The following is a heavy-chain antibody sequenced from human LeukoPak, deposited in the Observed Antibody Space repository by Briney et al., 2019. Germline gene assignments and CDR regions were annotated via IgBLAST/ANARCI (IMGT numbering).Heavy chain of an antibody. CDR2: IFSGSST. J-gene: IGHJ6*02. V-gene: IGHV3-53*01. CDR3: ARGGGLDV. Sequence: GGSLRLSCEAAGFTASSSYMNWVRQAPGKGLEWVSAIFSGSSTYYAESVKGRFTISRDNAKNSLYLQMSNLRAEDTAVYFCARGGGLDVWGQGATVTVSS. CDR1: GFTASSSY. D-gene: IGHD3-16*01.